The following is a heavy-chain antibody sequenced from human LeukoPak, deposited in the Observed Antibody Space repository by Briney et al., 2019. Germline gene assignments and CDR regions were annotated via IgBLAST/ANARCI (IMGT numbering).Heavy chain of an antibody. CDR2: ISSSSSYI. CDR1: GFTFSSYS. Sequence: GALRLSCAASGFTFSSYSMNWVRQAPGKGLEWVSSISSSSSYIYYADSVKGRFTISRDNAKNSLYLQMNSLRAEDTAVYYCARDPGYGYGQTSRYFDYWGQGTLVTVSS. J-gene: IGHJ4*02. CDR3: ARDPGYGYGQTSRYFDY. V-gene: IGHV3-21*01. D-gene: IGHD5-18*01.